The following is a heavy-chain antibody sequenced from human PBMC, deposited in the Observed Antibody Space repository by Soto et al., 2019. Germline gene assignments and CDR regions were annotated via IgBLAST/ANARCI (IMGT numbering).Heavy chain of an antibody. D-gene: IGHD3-22*01. V-gene: IGHV4-30-2*01. CDR1: GGSISSGGYS. CDR2: IYHSGST. J-gene: IGHJ3*02. Sequence: PSETLSLTCAVSGGSISSGGYSWSWIRQPPGKGLEWIGYIYHSGSTYYNPSLKSRVTISVDRSKNQFSLKLSSVTAADTAVYYCARGVYYYDSSGYAFDIWGQGTMVTV. CDR3: ARGVYYYDSSGYAFDI.